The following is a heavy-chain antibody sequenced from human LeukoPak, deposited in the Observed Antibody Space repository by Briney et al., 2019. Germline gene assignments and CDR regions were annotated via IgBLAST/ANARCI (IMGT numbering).Heavy chain of an antibody. CDR1: GGSISSYY. V-gene: IGHV4-59*08. CDR3: ARLVTAAYFDY. CDR2: IYYSGST. Sequence: SETLSLTCTVSGGSISSYYWSWIRQPPGKGLEWIGYIYYSGSTDYNPSLKSRVTISVDTSKNQFSLKLSSVTAADTAVYYCARLVTAAYFDYWGQGTLVTVSS. D-gene: IGHD6-13*01. J-gene: IGHJ4*02.